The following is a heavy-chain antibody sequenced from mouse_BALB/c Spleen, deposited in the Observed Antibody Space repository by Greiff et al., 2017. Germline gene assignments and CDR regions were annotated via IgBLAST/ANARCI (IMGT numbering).Heavy chain of an antibody. D-gene: IGHD2-3*01. V-gene: IGHV5-9-4*01. CDR1: GFTFSSYA. CDR2: ISSGGSYT. J-gene: IGHJ4*01. Sequence: EVMLVESGGGLVKPGGSLKLSCAASGFTFSSYAMSWVRQSPEKRLEWVAEISSGGSYTYYPDTVTGRFTISRDNAKNTLYLEMSSLRSEDTAMYYCARDDDGNYVYAMDYWGQGTSVTVSS. CDR3: ARDDDGNYVYAMDY.